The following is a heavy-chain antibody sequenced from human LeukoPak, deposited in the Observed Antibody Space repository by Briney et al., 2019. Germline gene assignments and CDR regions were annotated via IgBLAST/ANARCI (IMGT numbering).Heavy chain of an antibody. D-gene: IGHD6-19*01. CDR2: ISSNGGST. V-gene: IGHV3-64*01. CDR1: GFTFSSYA. J-gene: IGHJ4*02. CDR3: ARAEQWLAPLVDY. Sequence: GGSLRLSCAASGFTFSSYAMHWVRQAPGKGLEYVSAISSNGGSTYYANSVKGRFTISRDNSKNTLYLQMGSLRAEDMAVYYCARAEQWLAPLVDYWGQGTLVTVSS.